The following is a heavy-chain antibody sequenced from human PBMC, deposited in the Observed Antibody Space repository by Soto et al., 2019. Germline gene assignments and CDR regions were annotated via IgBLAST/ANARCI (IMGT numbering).Heavy chain of an antibody. CDR3: ARIVSFTSGWYTYIDY. Sequence: EVQLVQSGAEVKKPGESLKISCKGSGYRFTSYWIGWVRQMPGKGLEWMGIIYPDDSDTRYSPSFQGQVTISADKSISTAHLQWSSLKASDTAMYYCARIVSFTSGWYTYIDYWGQGTLVTISS. CDR2: IYPDDSDT. CDR1: GYRFTSYW. V-gene: IGHV5-51*03. J-gene: IGHJ4*02. D-gene: IGHD6-19*01.